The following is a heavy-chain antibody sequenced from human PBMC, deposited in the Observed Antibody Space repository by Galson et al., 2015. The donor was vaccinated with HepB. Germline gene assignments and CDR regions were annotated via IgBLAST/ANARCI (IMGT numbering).Heavy chain of an antibody. V-gene: IGHV3-7*03. Sequence: SLRLSCAASGFTFSKYWMTWVRQAPGKGLEWVANIKEDGSENHFVDSMKGRFTISRDNAKNSLYPQMNSLRADDTAVYYCARLVRDYFDYWGQGTLVAVSS. D-gene: IGHD6-6*01. CDR1: GFTFSKYW. CDR3: ARLVRDYFDY. CDR2: IKEDGSEN. J-gene: IGHJ4*02.